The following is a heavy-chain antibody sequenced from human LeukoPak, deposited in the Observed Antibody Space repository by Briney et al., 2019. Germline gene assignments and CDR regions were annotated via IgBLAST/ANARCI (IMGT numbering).Heavy chain of an antibody. CDR2: INHSGST. CDR1: GGSFSGYY. V-gene: IGHV4-34*01. J-gene: IGHJ6*02. Sequence: PSETLSLTCAVYGGSFSGYYWSRIRQPPGKGLEWIGEINHSGSTNYNPSLKSRVTISVDTSKNQNSLKLSSVSAADTAVYYCARGRVGYYYYYGMDVWGQGTTVTVSS. CDR3: ARGRVGYYYYYGMDV.